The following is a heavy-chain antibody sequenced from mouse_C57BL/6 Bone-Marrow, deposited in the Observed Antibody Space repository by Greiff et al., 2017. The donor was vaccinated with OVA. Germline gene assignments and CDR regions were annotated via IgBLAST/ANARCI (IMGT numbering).Heavy chain of an antibody. CDR1: GYTFTSYW. CDR3: ARAGGYDDWYFDV. V-gene: IGHV1-64*01. CDR2: IHPNSGST. D-gene: IGHD2-2*01. J-gene: IGHJ1*03. Sequence: QVQLQQPGAELVKPGASVKLSCKASGYTFTSYWMHWVKQRPGQGLEWIGMIHPNSGSTNYNEKFKSKATLTVDKSSSTAYMQLSSLTSKDSAVYYCARAGGYDDWYFDVWGTGTTVTVSS.